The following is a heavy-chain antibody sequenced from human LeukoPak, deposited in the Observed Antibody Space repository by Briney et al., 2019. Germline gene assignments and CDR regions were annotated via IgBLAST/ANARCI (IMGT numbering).Heavy chain of an antibody. V-gene: IGHV4-61*02. CDR3: ARGTAARPWDPYYFDY. J-gene: IGHJ4*02. D-gene: IGHD6-6*01. CDR1: GGSISSGSYY. CDR2: VYTSGST. Sequence: PSQTLSLTCTVSGGSISSGSYYWSWIRQPAGKGLEWIGRVYTSGSTNYNPSLKSRVTISVDTSKNQFSLKLRSVTAADTAVYYCARGTAARPWDPYYFDYWGQGTLVTVSS.